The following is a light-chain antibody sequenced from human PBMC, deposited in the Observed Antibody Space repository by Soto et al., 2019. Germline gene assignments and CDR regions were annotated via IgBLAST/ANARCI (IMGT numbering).Light chain of an antibody. CDR3: LQVNSYPLT. CDR2: AAS. CDR1: QGISSY. Sequence: DIQLTQSPSFLSASVGDRVTITCRANQGISSYLAWYQVKPGRAPKLLIYAASTLQSGVPSRISGSGSGTEFTLTISSLQPEDFATYYCLQVNSYPLTFGGGTKVEIK. J-gene: IGKJ4*01. V-gene: IGKV1-9*01.